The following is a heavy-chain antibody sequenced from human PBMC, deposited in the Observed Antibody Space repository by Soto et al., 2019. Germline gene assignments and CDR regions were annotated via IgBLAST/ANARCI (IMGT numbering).Heavy chain of an antibody. D-gene: IGHD3-22*01. CDR1: GYSFNSYG. CDR2: ISPYDDNT. Sequence: QVQLVQSGSEVKKPGASVKVSGKASGYSFNSYGISWVRQAPGQGLEWLGWISPYDDNTKYAQSLQGRVTMTTDTSTRTAYMELRSLRSDDTAVYYCGRGGYYDSSGSRNYHYYGMDAWGQGTTVTVS. V-gene: IGHV1-18*01. J-gene: IGHJ6*02. CDR3: GRGGYYDSSGSRNYHYYGMDA.